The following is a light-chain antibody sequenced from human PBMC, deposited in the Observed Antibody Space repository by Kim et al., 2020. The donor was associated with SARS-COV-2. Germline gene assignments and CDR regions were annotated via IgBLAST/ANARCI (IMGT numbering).Light chain of an antibody. CDR1: KLGDKY. CDR3: QAWDSSTVV. Sequence: VAPGQTARVTCSGDKLGDKYACWYQQKPGQSPVLVIYQDSKRPSGIPERFSGSNSGNTATLTISGTQAMDEADYYCQAWDSSTVVFGGGTQLTVL. V-gene: IGLV3-1*01. CDR2: QDS. J-gene: IGLJ2*01.